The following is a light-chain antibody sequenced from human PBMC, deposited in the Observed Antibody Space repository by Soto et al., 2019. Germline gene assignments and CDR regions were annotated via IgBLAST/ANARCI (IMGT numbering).Light chain of an antibody. J-gene: IGKJ2*01. V-gene: IGKV3-20*01. CDR2: GAS. Sequence: EIVLMQSPGILSLSPGARATLSCRASQSVSSSYLAWYQQKPGQAPRLLIYGASSRATGIPDRFSGSGSGTDFTLTISRLEPEDFAVYYCQQYGSSPQTFGQGTKLEIK. CDR1: QSVSSSY. CDR3: QQYGSSPQT.